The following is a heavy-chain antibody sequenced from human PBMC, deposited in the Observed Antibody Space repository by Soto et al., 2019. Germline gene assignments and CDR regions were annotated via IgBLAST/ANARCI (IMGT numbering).Heavy chain of an antibody. V-gene: IGHV1-3*01. J-gene: IGHJ6*02. CDR1: GYTFTSYA. Sequence: GASVKVSCKASGYTFTSYAMHWVRQAPGQRLEWMGWINAGNGNTKYSQKFQGRVTITRDTSASTAYMELSSLRSEDTAVYYCARDLVLRFLEWSNYGMDVWGQGTTVTVS. CDR2: INAGNGNT. CDR3: ARDLVLRFLEWSNYGMDV. D-gene: IGHD3-3*01.